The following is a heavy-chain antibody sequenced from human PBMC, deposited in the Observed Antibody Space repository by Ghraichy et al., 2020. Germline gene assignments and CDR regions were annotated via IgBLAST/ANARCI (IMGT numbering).Heavy chain of an antibody. CDR2: IRYDGSNK. CDR3: AKDRISYYDSSGYYRAEYFQH. Sequence: GGSLRLSCAASGFTFSSYGMHWVRQAPGKGLEWVAFIRYDGSNKYYADSVKGRFTISRDNSKNTLYLQMNSLRVEDTAVYYCAKDRISYYDSSGYYRAEYFQHWGQGTLVTVSS. CDR1: GFTFSSYG. V-gene: IGHV3-30*02. J-gene: IGHJ1*01. D-gene: IGHD3-22*01.